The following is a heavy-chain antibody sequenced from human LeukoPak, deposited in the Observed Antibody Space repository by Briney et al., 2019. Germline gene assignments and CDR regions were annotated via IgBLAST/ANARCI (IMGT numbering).Heavy chain of an antibody. CDR2: INSDGSST. D-gene: IGHD1-26*01. Sequence: GGSLRLSCAASGFTFSSYWMHWVRQAPGKGLVWVSRINSDGSSTSYADSVKGRFTISRDNAKNTLYLQMNSLRAEDTSVYYCARDWNTGSSYEYLFEYWGQGSLVTVS. V-gene: IGHV3-74*01. CDR3: ARDWNTGSSYEYLFEY. J-gene: IGHJ4*02. CDR1: GFTFSSYW.